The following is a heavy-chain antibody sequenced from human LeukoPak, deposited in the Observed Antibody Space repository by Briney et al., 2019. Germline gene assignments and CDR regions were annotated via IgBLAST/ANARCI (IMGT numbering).Heavy chain of an antibody. CDR1: GFTFSSYA. J-gene: IGHJ3*02. CDR3: AKDVEAFTMYDAFDI. Sequence: GGSLRLSCAASGFTFSSYAMIWVRQAPGKGLEWVSAISGSGGSTYYADSVKGRFTISRDNSKNTLYLQMNSLRAEDTAVYYCAKDVEAFTMYDAFDIWGQGTMVTVSS. CDR2: ISGSGGST. V-gene: IGHV3-23*01. D-gene: IGHD3-10*02.